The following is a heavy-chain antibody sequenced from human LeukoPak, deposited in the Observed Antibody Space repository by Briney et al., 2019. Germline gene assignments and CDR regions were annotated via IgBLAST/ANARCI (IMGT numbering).Heavy chain of an antibody. D-gene: IGHD4-17*01. Sequence: GGSLRLSCAASGFTFSSYSMTWVRQAPGKGLEWVSFIYSDNTHYSDSVKGRFTISRDNSKNTLYLQMNSLRAEDTAVYYCARDWADYGDWLYYFDYWGQGTLVTVSS. CDR1: GFTFSSYS. V-gene: IGHV3-66*03. J-gene: IGHJ4*02. CDR2: IYSDNT. CDR3: ARDWADYGDWLYYFDY.